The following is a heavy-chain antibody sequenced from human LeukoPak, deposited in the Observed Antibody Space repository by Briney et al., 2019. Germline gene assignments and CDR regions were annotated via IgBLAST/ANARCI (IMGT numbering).Heavy chain of an antibody. V-gene: IGHV4-34*01. J-gene: IGHJ6*03. Sequence: SETLSPTCAVYGGSFSGYYWSWIRQPPGKGLEWIGEINHSGSTNYNPSLKSRATISVDTSKNQFSLKLSSVTAADTAVYYCARVGSAVTTTRHYYYYYMDVWGKGTTVTVSS. CDR2: INHSGST. D-gene: IGHD4-17*01. CDR3: ARVGSAVTTTRHYYYYYMDV. CDR1: GGSFSGYY.